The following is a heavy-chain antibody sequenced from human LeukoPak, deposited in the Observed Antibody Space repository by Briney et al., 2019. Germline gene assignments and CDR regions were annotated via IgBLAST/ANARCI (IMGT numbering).Heavy chain of an antibody. D-gene: IGHD3-22*01. CDR1: GFTFSSYW. V-gene: IGHV3-74*01. CDR2: INSDGSST. CDR3: ARLTTYYYDSSF. Sequence: SGGSLRLSCAASGFTFSSYWMHWVRQAPAKGRVWVSRINSDGSSTSYADSVKGRFTISRDNAKNTLYLQMNSLRAEDTAVYYCARLTTYYYDSSFWGQGTLVTVSS. J-gene: IGHJ4*02.